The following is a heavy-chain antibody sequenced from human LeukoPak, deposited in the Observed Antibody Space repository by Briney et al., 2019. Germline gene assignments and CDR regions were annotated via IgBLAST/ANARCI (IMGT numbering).Heavy chain of an antibody. Sequence: GGSLRLSCAASGFTFSSYGMHWVRQAPGKGLEWVAVISYDGSNKYYADSVKGRFTISRDNSKNTLYLQMNSLRAEDTAVYYCAKYRGGGIAVAAFDYWGQGTLVTVSS. CDR1: GFTFSSYG. V-gene: IGHV3-30*18. J-gene: IGHJ4*02. CDR3: AKYRGGGIAVAAFDY. D-gene: IGHD6-19*01. CDR2: ISYDGSNK.